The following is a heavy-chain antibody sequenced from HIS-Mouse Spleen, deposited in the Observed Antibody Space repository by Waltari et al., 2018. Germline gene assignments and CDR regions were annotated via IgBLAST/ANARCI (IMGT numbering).Heavy chain of an antibody. V-gene: IGHV1-2*02. CDR1: GYTFTGYY. J-gene: IGHJ5*02. CDR3: ARGSGRWELLLPNWFDP. Sequence: QVQLVQSGAEVKNPGASVKVSCKASGYTFTGYYMHWVRQAPGQWLGWMGWINPNSGGTNDAQKFQGRVTMTRDTSISTAYMELSRLRSDDTAVYYCARGSGRWELLLPNWFDPWGQGTLVTVSS. D-gene: IGHD1-26*01. CDR2: INPNSGGT.